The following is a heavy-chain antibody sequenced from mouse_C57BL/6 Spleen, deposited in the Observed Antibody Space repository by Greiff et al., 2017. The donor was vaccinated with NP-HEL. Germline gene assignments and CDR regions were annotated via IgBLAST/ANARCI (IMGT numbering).Heavy chain of an antibody. Sequence: VQLQQSGPELVKPGASVKISCKASGYTFTDYYMNWVKQSHGKSLEWIGDINPNNGGTSYNQKFKGKATLTVDKSSSTAYMELRSLTSEDSAVYYCARRQLRLHAMDYWGQGTSVTVSS. CDR3: ARRQLRLHAMDY. V-gene: IGHV1-26*01. J-gene: IGHJ4*01. CDR2: INPNNGGT. CDR1: GYTFTDYY. D-gene: IGHD3-2*02.